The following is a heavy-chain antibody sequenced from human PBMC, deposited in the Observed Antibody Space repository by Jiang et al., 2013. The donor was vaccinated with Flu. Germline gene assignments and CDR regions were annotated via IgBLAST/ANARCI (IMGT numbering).Heavy chain of an antibody. Sequence: SGAEVKKPGASVKVSCKTSGYTFTSKYVHWVRQAPGQGLEWMGIIHPSVGSTVYAQKFQGRVTMTSDTSTTTVYMELSSLRSEDTAIYYCAREGGVLYSFGFYAMDVWGLGTTVTVSS. CDR3: AREGGVLYSFGFYAMDV. V-gene: IGHV1-46*01. CDR2: IHPSVGST. D-gene: IGHD5-18*01. J-gene: IGHJ6*02. CDR1: GYTFTSKY.